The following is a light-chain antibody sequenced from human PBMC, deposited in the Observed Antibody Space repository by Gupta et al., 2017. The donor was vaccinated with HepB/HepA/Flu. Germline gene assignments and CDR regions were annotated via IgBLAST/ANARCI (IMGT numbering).Light chain of an antibody. J-gene: IGKJ1*01. Sequence: DIQMTQSPSTLSASVGDRVTISCRASENINRWLAWYQQKPGKAPKLLMYLTSDLESGVPSRFSGSGSGTDFTLTISSLQPDDFATYYCQQYKIYATFGQGTKVEIK. CDR1: ENINRW. V-gene: IGKV1-5*03. CDR3: QQYKIYAT. CDR2: LTS.